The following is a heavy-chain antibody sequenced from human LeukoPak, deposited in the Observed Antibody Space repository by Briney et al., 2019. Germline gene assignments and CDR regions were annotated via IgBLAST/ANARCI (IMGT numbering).Heavy chain of an antibody. CDR3: ARAQLERCSMTSCYVFDY. V-gene: IGHV3-30*04. D-gene: IGHD2-2*01. J-gene: IGHJ4*02. CDR1: GFTVSTTA. Sequence: GGSLRLSCAASGFTVSTTAMHWVRQAPGKGLEWVAVISFDGDDKYYADSVKGRFTISRDISTNTLYLEMNSLRAIDTAVYYCARAQLERCSMTSCYVFDYWGQGTLVTVSS. CDR2: ISFDGDDK.